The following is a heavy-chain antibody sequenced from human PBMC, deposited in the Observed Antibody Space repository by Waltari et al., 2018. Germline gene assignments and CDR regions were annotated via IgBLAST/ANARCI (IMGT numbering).Heavy chain of an antibody. Sequence: RLSCAASGFTFDDYAMHWVRQAPGKGLEWVSGISWNSGSIGYADSVKCRFTISRDNAKNSLYLQMNSLRAEDMALYYCAKDSLGYYDSVGAFDIWGQGTMVTVSS. V-gene: IGHV3-9*03. CDR3: AKDSLGYYDSVGAFDI. D-gene: IGHD3-22*01. CDR2: ISWNSGSI. CDR1: GFTFDDYA. J-gene: IGHJ3*02.